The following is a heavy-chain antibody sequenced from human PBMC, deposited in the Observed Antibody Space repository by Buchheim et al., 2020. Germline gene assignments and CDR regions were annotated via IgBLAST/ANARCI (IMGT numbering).Heavy chain of an antibody. CDR2: ISGSGGST. V-gene: IGHV3-23*01. CDR1: GFTFSSYA. CDR3: ARASGGTNWGLLEQYYYYGMDV. D-gene: IGHD7-27*01. Sequence: EVQLLESGGGLVQPGGSLRLSCAASGFTFSSYAMSWVRQAPGKGLEWVSAISGSGGSTYYADSVKGRFTISRDNSKNTLYLQMNSLRAEDTAVYYCARASGGTNWGLLEQYYYYGMDVWGQGTT. J-gene: IGHJ6*02.